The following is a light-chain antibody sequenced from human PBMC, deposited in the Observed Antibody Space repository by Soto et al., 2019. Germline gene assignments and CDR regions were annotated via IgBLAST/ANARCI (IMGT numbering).Light chain of an antibody. CDR1: SSDVGGYNY. CDR3: SSYTSSRTYV. CDR2: EVS. Sequence: QSALTQPASVSGSPGQSITISCTGTSSDVGGYNYVSWYQQHPGQAPKLIIYEVSNRPSGVSNRSSGSKSGNTASLTLSGLQAEDEADFYCSSYTSSRTYVFGTGTKVTVL. V-gene: IGLV2-14*01. J-gene: IGLJ1*01.